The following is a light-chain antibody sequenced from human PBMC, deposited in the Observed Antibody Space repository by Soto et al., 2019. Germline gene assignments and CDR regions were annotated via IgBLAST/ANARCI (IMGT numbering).Light chain of an antibody. CDR3: QVWDSSSDHRV. CDR2: YDS. J-gene: IGLJ1*01. Sequence: SYELTQPPSVSVAPGKTARITCGGNNIGSKSVHWYQQKPGQAPVLVIYYDSDRPLGIPERFSGSNSGNTATLTISRVEAGDEADYYCQVWDSSSDHRVFGTGTKLTVL. V-gene: IGLV3-21*04. CDR1: NIGSKS.